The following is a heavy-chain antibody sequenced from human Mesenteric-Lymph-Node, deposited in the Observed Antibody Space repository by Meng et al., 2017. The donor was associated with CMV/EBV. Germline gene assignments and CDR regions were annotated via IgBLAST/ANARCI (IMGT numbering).Heavy chain of an antibody. V-gene: IGHV4-34*01. D-gene: IGHD2-15*01. Sequence: SQTLSLTGGFYGGSFNGFYWSWIRQPPGKGLEWIGEVHISGRTNYNPSLESRLTISVDTSKKQFSLNLNSVTAADTAVYYCARLPRSRGFPDYYYYGMDVWGQGTTVTVSS. J-gene: IGHJ6*02. CDR1: GGSFNGFY. CDR2: VHISGRT. CDR3: ARLPRSRGFPDYYYYGMDV.